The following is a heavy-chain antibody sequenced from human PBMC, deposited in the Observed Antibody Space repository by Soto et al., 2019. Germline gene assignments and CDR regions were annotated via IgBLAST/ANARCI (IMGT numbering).Heavy chain of an antibody. D-gene: IGHD6-19*01. CDR2: ISYDGSDK. CDR1: GFSFSSYA. V-gene: IGHV3-30-3*01. J-gene: IGHJ4*02. Sequence: QVQSVESGGGVVQPGRSLRLSCATSGFSFSSYAMHWVRQAPGKGLEWVAVISYDGSDKYYADSVKGRFTISRDNSKNTLYLHMYSLGAEDTAVYYCAREIERLLGCWGQGTLVTVSS. CDR3: AREIERLLGC.